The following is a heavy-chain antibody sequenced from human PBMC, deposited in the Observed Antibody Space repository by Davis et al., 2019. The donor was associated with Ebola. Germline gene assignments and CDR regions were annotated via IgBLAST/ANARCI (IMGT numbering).Heavy chain of an antibody. CDR2: INPNSGGT. V-gene: IGHV1-2*02. J-gene: IGHJ6*02. CDR1: GYTLTDYQ. Sequence: ASVKVSCKVSGYTLTDYQMHWVRQAPGQGLEWMGWINPNSGGTNYAQKLQGRVTMTTDTSTNTAYMELRSLRSDDTAVFYCARNNYYGMDVWGQGTTVTVSS. CDR3: ARNNYYGMDV.